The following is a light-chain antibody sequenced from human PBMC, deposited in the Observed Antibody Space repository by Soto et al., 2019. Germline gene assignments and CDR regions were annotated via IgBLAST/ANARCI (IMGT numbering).Light chain of an antibody. CDR2: AVS. V-gene: IGLV2-14*01. Sequence: QSVLTQPASVSGSPGQSIAISCTGISSDDVSWYQQHPGKAPKLIIFAVSNRPSGVSNRFSASKSDNTASLTVSGLQAEDEADYYCSSYKNTILEFGGGTKVTVL. J-gene: IGLJ2*01. CDR1: SSDD. CDR3: SSYKNTILE.